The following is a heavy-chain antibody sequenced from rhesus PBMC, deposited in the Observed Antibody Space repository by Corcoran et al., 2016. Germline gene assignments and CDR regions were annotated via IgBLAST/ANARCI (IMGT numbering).Heavy chain of an antibody. Sequence: QVQLQESGPVLVKPSETLSLTCAVSGGSININYCSWLSQSPGKGLVWIAHILGGSGSTSHNPSLKTRVTISTDTSKYQFSLKLTSVTAADTSLYDCARYTITAMDYWGQGVLVIVSS. CDR1: GGSININY. V-gene: IGHV4-147*01. J-gene: IGHJ4*01. CDR3: ARYTITAMDY. CDR2: ILGGSGST. D-gene: IGHD2-27*01.